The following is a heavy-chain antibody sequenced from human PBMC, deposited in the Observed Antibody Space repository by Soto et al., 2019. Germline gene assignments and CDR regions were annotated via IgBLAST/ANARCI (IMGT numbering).Heavy chain of an antibody. Sequence: GGSLRLSCTASGFTFSDYSMNWVRHAPGKGLEWVSYISSSSGTIYYADSVKGRFTISRDNSKSTLYLQMNSLRAEDTAVYYCAKDRDSSGWSGFDYWGQGTLVTVSS. CDR3: AKDRDSSGWSGFDY. CDR1: GFTFSDYS. J-gene: IGHJ4*02. V-gene: IGHV3-48*01. CDR2: ISSSSGTI. D-gene: IGHD6-19*01.